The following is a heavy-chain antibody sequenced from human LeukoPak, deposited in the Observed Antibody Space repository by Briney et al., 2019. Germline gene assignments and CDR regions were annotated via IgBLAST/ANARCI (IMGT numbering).Heavy chain of an antibody. CDR1: GYTFTSYD. Sequence: ASVKVSCKASGYTFTSYDINWVRQATGQGLEWMGWMNPNSGNTGYAQKFQGRVTITRNTSISTAYMELSSLRSEDTAVYYCARDGPLNYDYGDYNPAFTGMNFDYWGQGTLVTVSS. D-gene: IGHD4-17*01. V-gene: IGHV1-8*03. CDR2: MNPNSGNT. CDR3: ARDGPLNYDYGDYNPAFTGMNFDY. J-gene: IGHJ4*02.